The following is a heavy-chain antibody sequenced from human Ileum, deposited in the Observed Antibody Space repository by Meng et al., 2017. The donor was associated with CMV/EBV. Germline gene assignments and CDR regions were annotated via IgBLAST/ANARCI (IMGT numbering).Heavy chain of an antibody. V-gene: IGHV4-4*07. Sequence: QVPLRESGPALWTPWGTLSLTCTVSGGSISNYYWNWIRQPAGKGLEWIGRIYSSGSTKYNPSLKSRVTMSVDTSQNQFSLKLDSVTAADTAVYYCARDREWGCTSSSCQTNWFDPWGQGTLVTVSS. J-gene: IGHJ5*02. D-gene: IGHD2-2*01. CDR2: IYSSGST. CDR1: GGSISNYY. CDR3: ARDREWGCTSSSCQTNWFDP.